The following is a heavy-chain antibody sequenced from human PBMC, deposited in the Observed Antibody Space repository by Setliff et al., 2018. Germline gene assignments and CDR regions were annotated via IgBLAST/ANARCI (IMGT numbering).Heavy chain of an antibody. CDR2: IYHSGST. CDR3: ARALPLGFRSALIP. Sequence: PSETLSLTCAVPGGSISSSNWWSWVRQPPGKGLEWIGEIYHSGSTNYNPSLKSRVTISVDKSKNQFSLKLSSVTAADTAVYYCARALPLGFRSALIPWGQGTLVTVSS. D-gene: IGHD3-16*02. J-gene: IGHJ5*02. CDR1: GGSISSSNW. V-gene: IGHV4-4*02.